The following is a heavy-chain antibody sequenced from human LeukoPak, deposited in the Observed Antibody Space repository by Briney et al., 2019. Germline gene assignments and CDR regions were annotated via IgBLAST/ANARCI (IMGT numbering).Heavy chain of an antibody. V-gene: IGHV3-21*01. CDR1: GLTFSSYS. J-gene: IGHJ5*02. CDR3: ARDDGGLLEPFDP. CDR2: ISSSSSYI. Sequence: GGSLRLSCAASGLTFSSYSMNWVRQAPGKGLEWVSSISSSSSYIYYADSVKGRCTISRDNAKNSLYLQMNSLRAEDTAVYYCARDDGGLLEPFDPWGQGTLVTVSS. D-gene: IGHD3-16*01.